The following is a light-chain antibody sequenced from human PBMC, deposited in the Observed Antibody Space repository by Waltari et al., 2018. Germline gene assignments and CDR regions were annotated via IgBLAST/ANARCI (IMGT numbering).Light chain of an antibody. CDR1: HSNIGNNY. V-gene: IGLV1-51*02. CDR2: EDG. CDR3: GTWDSSLSGAV. Sequence: QSVLTQPPSVSAATGQRVTIPCSGGHSNIGNNYVAWYRQFPGTAPELLIYEDGERPSGVPGRFSGSKSGTSATLDITGLQAGDEADYYCGTWDSSLSGAVFGGGTHLTVL. J-gene: IGLJ7*01.